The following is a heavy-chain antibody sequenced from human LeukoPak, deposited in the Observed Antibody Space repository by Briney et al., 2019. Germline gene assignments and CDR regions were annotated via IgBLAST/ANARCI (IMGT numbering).Heavy chain of an antibody. CDR1: GFTFSSYW. CDR2: IKQDGSEK. V-gene: IGHV3-7*01. CDR3: ARVGYDILTGWRYFDY. J-gene: IGHJ4*02. D-gene: IGHD3-9*01. Sequence: GGSLRLSCAASGFTFSSYWMSWVRQAPGKGLEWVANIKQDGSEKYYVDSVKGRFTISRDNAKNSLYLQMNSLRAEDTAMYYCARVGYDILTGWRYFDYWGQGTLVTVSS.